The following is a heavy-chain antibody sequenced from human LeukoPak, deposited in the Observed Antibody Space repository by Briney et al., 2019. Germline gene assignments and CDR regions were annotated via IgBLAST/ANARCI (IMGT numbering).Heavy chain of an antibody. V-gene: IGHV3-23*01. CDR1: GFTFSSYA. CDR3: AKDEALIVGATYDY. D-gene: IGHD1-26*01. CDR2: ISGSGGST. Sequence: GGSLRLSCAASGFTFSSYAMSWVRQAPGKGLEWVSAISGSGGSTYYADSVKGRFTISRDNSKNTLYLQMNSLRAEDTAVYYCAKDEALIVGATYDYWGQGTLVTVPS. J-gene: IGHJ4*02.